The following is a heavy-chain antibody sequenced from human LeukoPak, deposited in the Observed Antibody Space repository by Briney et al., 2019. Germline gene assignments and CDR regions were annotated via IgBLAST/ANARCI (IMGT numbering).Heavy chain of an antibody. V-gene: IGHV1-69*04. J-gene: IGHJ4*02. CDR2: IIPILGIA. Sequence: ASVKVSFKASGGTFSSYAISWVRQAPGQGLEWMGRIIPILGIANYAQKFQGRVTITADKSTSTAYMELSSLRSEGTAVYYCAGAGGDYVWGSYALDYWGQGTLVTVSS. D-gene: IGHD3-16*01. CDR3: AGAGGDYVWGSYALDY. CDR1: GGTFSSYA.